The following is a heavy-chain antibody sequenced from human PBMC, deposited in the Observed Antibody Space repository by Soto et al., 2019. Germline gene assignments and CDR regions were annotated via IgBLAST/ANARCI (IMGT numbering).Heavy chain of an antibody. CDR2: IASDGKDK. V-gene: IGHV3-30*03. D-gene: IGHD5-12*01. CDR1: GFTFSNYA. J-gene: IGHJ5*01. CDR3: ARNAYSGFES. Sequence: GGSLRLSCAASGFTFSNYAIHWVRQAPGKGLEWVAGIASDGKDKRYADSVKGRFTISRDNAKSTLYLQMYSLRAEDTAVYYCARNAYSGFESWGQGTLATVSS.